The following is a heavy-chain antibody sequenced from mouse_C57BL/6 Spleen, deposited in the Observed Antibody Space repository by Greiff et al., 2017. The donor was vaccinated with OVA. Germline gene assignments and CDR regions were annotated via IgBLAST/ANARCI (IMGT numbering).Heavy chain of an antibody. CDR3: ARDLYYSNYEGYYAMDD. V-gene: IGHV1-85*01. CDR1: GYTFTSYD. Sequence: QVQLQQSGPELVKPGASVKLSCKASGYTFTSYDINWVKQRPGQGLEWIGWIYPCDGITKYNEKFKGKATLTVDTSSSTAYMERHSLTSEDSAVYFCARDLYYSNYEGYYAMDDWGQGTSVTVSS. J-gene: IGHJ4*01. CDR2: IYPCDGIT. D-gene: IGHD2-5*01.